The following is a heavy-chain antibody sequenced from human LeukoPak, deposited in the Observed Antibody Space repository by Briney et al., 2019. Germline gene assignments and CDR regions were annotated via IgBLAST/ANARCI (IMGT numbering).Heavy chain of an antibody. Sequence: SVKVSCKASGGTFSSYDISWVRQAPGQGLEWMGGFIPIFGTANYAQKFQGRVTITADESTSTAYMELSSLRSEDTAVYYCANRRRASRGYGMDVWGQGITVTVSS. V-gene: IGHV1-69*13. J-gene: IGHJ6*02. CDR3: ANRRRASRGYGMDV. D-gene: IGHD1-1*01. CDR2: FIPIFGTA. CDR1: GGTFSSYD.